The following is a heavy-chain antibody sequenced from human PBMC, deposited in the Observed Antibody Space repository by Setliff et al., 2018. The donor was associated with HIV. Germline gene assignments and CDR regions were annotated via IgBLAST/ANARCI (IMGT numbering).Heavy chain of an antibody. V-gene: IGHV3-53*04. D-gene: IGHD6-13*01. CDR2: IYSGGTT. CDR3: ARDRGRGMAPSGILDYYYMDV. Sequence: PGGSLRLSCAASGFTFSSYAMCWVRQAPGKGLEWVSIIYSGGTTYHADSVKGRFIISRHNSNNTLYLQMNSLRAEDSAMYYCARDRGRGMAPSGILDYYYMDVWGKGTTVTVSS. J-gene: IGHJ6*03. CDR1: GFTFSSYA.